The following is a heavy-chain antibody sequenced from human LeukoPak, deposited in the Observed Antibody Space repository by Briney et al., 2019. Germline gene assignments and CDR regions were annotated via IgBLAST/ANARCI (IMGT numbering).Heavy chain of an antibody. D-gene: IGHD1-26*01. J-gene: IGHJ4*02. CDR1: GFTFDDYA. Sequence: GRSLRLSCAASGFTFDDYAMHWVRQAPGKGLEWLSGISWNSGSVDYADSVKGRFTISRDNAKNSLYLRMNSLRAEDMALYYCAKDSLVGALDYWGQGTLVTVSS. CDR3: AKDSLVGALDY. V-gene: IGHV3-9*03. CDR2: ISWNSGSV.